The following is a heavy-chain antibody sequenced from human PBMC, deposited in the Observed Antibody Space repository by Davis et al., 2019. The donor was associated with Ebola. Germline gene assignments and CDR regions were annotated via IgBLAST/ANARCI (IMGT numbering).Heavy chain of an antibody. D-gene: IGHD3-3*01. Sequence: SCKASGYTFTSYGISWVRQAPGKGLEWVGFIRSKAYGGTTEYAASVKGRFTISRDDSKSIAYLQMNSLKTEDTAVYYCTRDRTYYDFWSGYYTEGMDVWDQGTTVTVSS. V-gene: IGHV3-49*04. CDR1: GYTFTSYG. CDR2: IRSKAYGGTT. CDR3: TRDRTYYDFWSGYYTEGMDV. J-gene: IGHJ6*02.